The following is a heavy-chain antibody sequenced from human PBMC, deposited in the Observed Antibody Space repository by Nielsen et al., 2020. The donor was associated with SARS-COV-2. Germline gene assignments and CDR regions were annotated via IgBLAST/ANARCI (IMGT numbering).Heavy chain of an antibody. V-gene: IGHV1-46*01. J-gene: IGHJ6*02. CDR1: GYTFTSYS. D-gene: IGHD3-10*01. CDR2: INPSGGST. CDR3: ARPGVSGSSYYYYGMDV. Sequence: ASVKVSCTASGYTFTSYSMHWVRQAPGQGLEWMGIINPSGGSTSYAQKFQGRVTMTRDTSTSTVYMELSSLRSEDTAVYYCARPGVSGSSYYYYGMDVWGQGTTVTVSS.